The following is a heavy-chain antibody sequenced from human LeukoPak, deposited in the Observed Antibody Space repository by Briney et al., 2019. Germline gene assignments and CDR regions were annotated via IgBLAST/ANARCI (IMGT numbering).Heavy chain of an antibody. V-gene: IGHV3-23*01. CDR2: IPGSGANT. CDR3: YYYDSSGFYPQTKIDY. CDR1: GFSFSTYS. D-gene: IGHD3-22*01. Sequence: GGSLTLSCAGSGFSFSTYSMNWVRQAPGKGLEWVSGIPGSGANTYYADSVKGRFTISRDNSKNTLYLRMNSLRAEDTAVYYCYYYDSSGFYPQTKIDYWGQGTLVTVSS. J-gene: IGHJ4*02.